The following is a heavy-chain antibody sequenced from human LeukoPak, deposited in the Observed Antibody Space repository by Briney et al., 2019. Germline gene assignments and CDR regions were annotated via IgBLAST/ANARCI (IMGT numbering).Heavy chain of an antibody. J-gene: IGHJ4*02. CDR3: AKIVAISGRPREGFDY. V-gene: IGHV3-23*01. Sequence: PGGSLRLSCAASGFTFSTYAMSWVRQAPGKGLEWVSAISGTGNSPYYGDSVKGRFTISRDNSKNTLYLQMNSLRAEDTAVNYCAKIVAISGRPREGFDYWGQGTLVTVSS. CDR2: ISGTGNSP. D-gene: IGHD1-26*01. CDR1: GFTFSTYA.